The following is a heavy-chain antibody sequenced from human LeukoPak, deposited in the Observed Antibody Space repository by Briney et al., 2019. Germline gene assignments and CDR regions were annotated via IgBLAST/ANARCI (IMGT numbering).Heavy chain of an antibody. CDR1: GFTFSSYR. D-gene: IGHD2-15*01. J-gene: IGHJ3*02. V-gene: IGHV3-21*01. Sequence: PGGSLRLSCAASGFTFSSYRMNWVRQAPGKGLEWVSSISSSSSYIYYADSVKGRFTTSRDNAKNSLYLQMNSLRAEDTAVYYCARQYCSGGSCYVDAFDIWGQGTMVTVSS. CDR3: ARQYCSGGSCYVDAFDI. CDR2: ISSSSSYI.